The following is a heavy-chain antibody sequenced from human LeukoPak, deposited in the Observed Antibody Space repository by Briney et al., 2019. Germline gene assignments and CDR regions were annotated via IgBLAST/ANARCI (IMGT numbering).Heavy chain of an antibody. CDR3: ASWGYSSGWYDAFDI. D-gene: IGHD6-19*01. J-gene: IGHJ3*02. V-gene: IGHV5-51*01. CDR1: GYSFTSYW. Sequence: GESLQISCKGSGYSFTSYWIGWVRQMPGKGLEWMGIIYPGDSDTRYSSSFQGQVTISADKSISTAYLQWSSLKASDTAMYYCASWGYSSGWYDAFDIWGQGTMVTVSS. CDR2: IYPGDSDT.